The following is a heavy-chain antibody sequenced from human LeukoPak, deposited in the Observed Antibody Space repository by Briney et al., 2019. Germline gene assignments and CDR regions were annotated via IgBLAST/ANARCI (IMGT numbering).Heavy chain of an antibody. V-gene: IGHV3-49*03. D-gene: IGHD3-16*01. CDR2: IRGKVYAETT. CDR3: TRDSHKSGGVQFDY. J-gene: IGHJ4*02. Sequence: GGSLRLSCAASGFTFDDYAMGWFRQPPGKGLEWVGFIRGKVYAETTEYAASLQGRFILSRDDSKSFAYLQMNSLQPEDTAVYYCTRDSHKSGGVQFDYWGQGTLVTVSS. CDR1: GFTFDDYA.